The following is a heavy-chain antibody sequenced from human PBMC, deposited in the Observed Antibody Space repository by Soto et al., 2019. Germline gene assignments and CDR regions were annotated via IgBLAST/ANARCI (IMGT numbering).Heavy chain of an antibody. V-gene: IGHV1-2*04. J-gene: IGHJ4*02. Sequence: QVQLVQSGAEVKKPGASVKVSCKASGYTFTGYYMHWVRQAPGQGLEWMGWINPNSGGTNYAQKFQGWVTMTRDTSISTAYMELSRLRSDDTAMYYCARGELWFGELLRADYWGQGTLVTVSS. D-gene: IGHD3-10*01. CDR2: INPNSGGT. CDR1: GYTFTGYY. CDR3: ARGELWFGELLRADY.